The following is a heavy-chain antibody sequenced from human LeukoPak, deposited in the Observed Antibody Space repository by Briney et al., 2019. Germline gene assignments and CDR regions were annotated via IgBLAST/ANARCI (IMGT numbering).Heavy chain of an antibody. V-gene: IGHV3-20*04. CDR2: INWNGGST. Sequence: GGSLRLSCAASGFTFDDYGMSWVRQAPGKGLEWVSGINWNGGSTGYADSVKGRFTISRDNAKNSLYLQMNSLRAEDTALYYCARDYFVHDSSGYYPFDYWGQGTLVTVSS. D-gene: IGHD3-22*01. CDR3: ARDYFVHDSSGYYPFDY. CDR1: GFTFDDYG. J-gene: IGHJ4*02.